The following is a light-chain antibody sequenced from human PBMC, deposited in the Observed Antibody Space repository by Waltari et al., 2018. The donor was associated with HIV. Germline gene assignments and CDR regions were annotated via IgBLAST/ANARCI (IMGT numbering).Light chain of an antibody. Sequence: QSVLTQPPSVSGAPGRKVIISCTGSSSNIGAGYDVQWYQQCPGTAPKVLIYGNPNRHSGVPDRFSGSKSGNSASLAIPGLQADDEADYYCQSYDSSLNGWVFGGGTKLTV. CDR3: QSYDSSLNGWV. CDR1: SSNIGAGYD. V-gene: IGLV1-40*01. CDR2: GNP. J-gene: IGLJ3*02.